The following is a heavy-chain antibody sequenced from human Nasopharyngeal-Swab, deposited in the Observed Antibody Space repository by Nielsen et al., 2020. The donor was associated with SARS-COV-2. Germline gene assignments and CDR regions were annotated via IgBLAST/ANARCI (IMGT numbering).Heavy chain of an antibody. Sequence: SETLSLTCTVSGGSISSYYWSCIRQPPGKGLACIWYIYYSGSTNYNPSLKSRVTISVDTSKNQFSLKLSSVTAADTAVYYCARVPLFHAFDIWGQGTMVTVSS. CDR2: IYYSGST. CDR1: GGSISSYY. J-gene: IGHJ3*02. CDR3: ARVPLFHAFDI. V-gene: IGHV4-59*01. D-gene: IGHD3-3*01.